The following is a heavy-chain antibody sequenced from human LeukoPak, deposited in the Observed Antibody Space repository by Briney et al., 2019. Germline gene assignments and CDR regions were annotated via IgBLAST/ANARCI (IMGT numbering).Heavy chain of an antibody. CDR3: AFTSVTTPQFDY. J-gene: IGHJ4*02. CDR1: GFSFSSYA. CDR2: ISGSGDST. V-gene: IGHV3-23*01. D-gene: IGHD4-17*01. Sequence: GGSLRLSCAASGFSFSSYAIHWVRQAPGKGLEWVSAISGSGDSTYYPDSVKGRFTISRDNSKNTLYLQMNSLRAEDTAVYYCAFTSVTTPQFDYWGQGTLVTVSS.